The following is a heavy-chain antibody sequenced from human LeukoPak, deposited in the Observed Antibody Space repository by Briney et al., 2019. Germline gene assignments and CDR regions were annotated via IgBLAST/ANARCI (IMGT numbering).Heavy chain of an antibody. Sequence: GASVKVSCKTSGYTFTNYAMHWVRQAPGQTIEWLAWINPANGYTRYSQHFQDRVTVSTDTSADTAYMELSTLRSEDKAVYYCAIRDGHTAHWGKGTLVTVSS. D-gene: IGHD5-24*01. V-gene: IGHV1-3*03. CDR2: INPANGYT. CDR1: GYTFTNYA. CDR3: AIRDGHTAH. J-gene: IGHJ4*02.